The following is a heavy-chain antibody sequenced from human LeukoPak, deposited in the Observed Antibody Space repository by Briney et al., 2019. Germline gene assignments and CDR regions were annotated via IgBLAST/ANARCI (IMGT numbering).Heavy chain of an antibody. CDR1: GYTFTSYD. D-gene: IGHD3-10*01. CDR3: ARDRVRGVGMDV. V-gene: IGHV1-8*01. Sequence: GASVKVSCKASGYTFTSYDINWVRQATGQGLEWMGWMNPNSGNTGYAQRFQGRVTMTRNTSISTAYMELSSLRSEDTAVYYCARDRVRGVGMDVWGQGTTVTVSS. CDR2: MNPNSGNT. J-gene: IGHJ6*02.